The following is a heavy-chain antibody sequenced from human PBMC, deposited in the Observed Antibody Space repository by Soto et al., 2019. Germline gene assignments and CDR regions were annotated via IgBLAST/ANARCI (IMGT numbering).Heavy chain of an antibody. D-gene: IGHD3-10*01. CDR1: GGSVNSGSYY. V-gene: IGHV4-61*01. J-gene: IGHJ4*02. CDR2: IYYSGST. CDR3: ARDGSGSYYGN. Sequence: PSETLSLTCTVSGGSVNSGSYYWSWIRQPPGKGLEWIGYIYYSGSTNYNPSLKSRVTTSVDTSRNQFSLKLNSVTAADTAVYYCARDGSGSYYGNWGQGTLVTVSS.